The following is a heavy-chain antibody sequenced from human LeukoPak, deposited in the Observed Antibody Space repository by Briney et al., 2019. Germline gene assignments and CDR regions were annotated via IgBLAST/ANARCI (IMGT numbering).Heavy chain of an antibody. D-gene: IGHD3-22*01. Sequence: SETLSLTCAVYGGSFSGYYWSWIRQPPGKGLEWIGEINHSGSTNYNPSLKSRVTISVDTSENQFSLKLSSVTAADTAVYYCARVLRNYYDSSGYYQRTSLFDYWGQGTLVTVSS. CDR2: INHSGST. CDR1: GGSFSGYY. J-gene: IGHJ4*02. CDR3: ARVLRNYYDSSGYYQRTSLFDY. V-gene: IGHV4-34*01.